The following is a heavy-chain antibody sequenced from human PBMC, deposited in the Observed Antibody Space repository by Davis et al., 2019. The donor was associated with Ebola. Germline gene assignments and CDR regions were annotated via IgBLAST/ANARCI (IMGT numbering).Heavy chain of an antibody. D-gene: IGHD5-12*01. CDR3: ARVRLGVY. Sequence: GESLKISCAASGFTFSNAWMSWVRQAPGKGLEWVGRIKSKTDGGTTDYAAPVKGRFTISRDDSKNTLYLQMNSLRAEDTAVYYCARVRLGVYWGQGTLVTVSS. J-gene: IGHJ4*02. CDR1: GFTFSNAW. V-gene: IGHV3-15*01. CDR2: IKSKTDGGTT.